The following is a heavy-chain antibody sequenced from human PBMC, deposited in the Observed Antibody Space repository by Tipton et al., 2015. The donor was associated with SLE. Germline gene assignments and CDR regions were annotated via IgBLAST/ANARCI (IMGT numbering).Heavy chain of an antibody. CDR3: AGDDYASGIT. J-gene: IGHJ5*02. CDR2: ISSSSRYI. Sequence: GSLRLSCAASGFTFDDYGMSWVRQAPGKGLEWVSSISSSSRYIYHAESLKGRFTISRDNAKNSLYLQMNSLRVEDTAVYFCAGDDYASGITWGQGTLVTVSS. V-gene: IGHV3-21*03. CDR1: GFTFDDYG. D-gene: IGHD3-10*01.